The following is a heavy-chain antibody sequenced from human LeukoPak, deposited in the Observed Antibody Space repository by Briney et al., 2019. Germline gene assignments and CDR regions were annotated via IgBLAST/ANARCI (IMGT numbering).Heavy chain of an antibody. CDR2: IKQDGSEK. V-gene: IGHV3-7*03. Sequence: GGSLRLSCVASGFTFSSYWMSWVRQAPGKGLEWVANIKQDGSEKYYVDSVKGRFTISRDNAKNSLHLQVSSLRAEDTAVYYCARGRQQMIYFDYWGQGTLVTVSS. J-gene: IGHJ4*02. CDR1: GFTFSSYW. D-gene: IGHD6-13*01. CDR3: ARGRQQMIYFDY.